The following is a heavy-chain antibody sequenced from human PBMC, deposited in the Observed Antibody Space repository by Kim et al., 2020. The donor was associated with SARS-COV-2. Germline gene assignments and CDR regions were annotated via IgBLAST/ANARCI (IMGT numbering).Heavy chain of an antibody. CDR3: ARDSFWGY. Sequence: GNSMYAQGFTGRFVFSLDTSVSTAYLQISSLKAEDTAVYYCARDSFWGYWGQGTLVTVSS. V-gene: IGHV7-4-1*02. CDR2: GNS. D-gene: IGHD7-27*01. J-gene: IGHJ4*02.